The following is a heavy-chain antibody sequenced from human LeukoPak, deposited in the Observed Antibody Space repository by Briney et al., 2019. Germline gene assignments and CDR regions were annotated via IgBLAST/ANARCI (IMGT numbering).Heavy chain of an antibody. D-gene: IGHD3-22*01. Sequence: SETLSLTCAVYGGSFSGYYWSWIRQPPGKGLEWIGEINHSGSTNYNPSLNSRVTMSLDTSKNQFSLRLSSVTAADTAVYYCARDTYDSSGYSKFDHWGQGTLVTVSS. V-gene: IGHV4-34*01. J-gene: IGHJ4*02. CDR3: ARDTYDSSGYSKFDH. CDR2: INHSGST. CDR1: GGSFSGYY.